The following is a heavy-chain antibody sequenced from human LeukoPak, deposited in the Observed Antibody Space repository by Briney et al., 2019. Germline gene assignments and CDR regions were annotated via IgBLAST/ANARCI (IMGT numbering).Heavy chain of an antibody. V-gene: IGHV4-31*03. CDR2: IYYSGST. J-gene: IGHJ4*02. CDR3: ASSRRDGYNVNFDY. CDR1: GGSISSGGYC. D-gene: IGHD5-24*01. Sequence: SETLSLTCTVSGGSISSGGYCWSWIRQHPGKGLEWIGYIYYSGSTYYNPSLKSRVTISVDTSKNQFSLKLSSVTAADTAVYYCASSRRDGYNVNFDYWGQGTLVTVSS.